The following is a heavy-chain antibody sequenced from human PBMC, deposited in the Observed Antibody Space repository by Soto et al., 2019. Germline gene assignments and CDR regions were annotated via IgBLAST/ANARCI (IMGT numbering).Heavy chain of an antibody. V-gene: IGHV1-69*13. D-gene: IGHD5-12*01. CDR2: IIPIFGTA. J-gene: IGHJ4*02. CDR1: GGTFSSYA. CDR3: ARDPRHGGYPSGNDY. Sequence: ASVKVSCKASGGTFSSYAISWVRQAPGQGLEWMGGIIPIFGTANYAQKFQGRVTITADESTSTAYMELSSLRSEDTAVYYCARDPRHGGYPSGNDYWGQGTLVTVSS.